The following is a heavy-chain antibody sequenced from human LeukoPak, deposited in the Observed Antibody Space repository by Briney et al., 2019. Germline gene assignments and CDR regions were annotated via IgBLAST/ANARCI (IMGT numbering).Heavy chain of an antibody. D-gene: IGHD6-6*01. CDR2: ISYDGSNK. J-gene: IGHJ4*02. Sequence: GGSLRLSCAASGFTFSSYAMHWVRQAPGKGLEWVAVISYDGSNKYYADSVEGRFTISRDNSKNTLYLQMNSLRAEDTAVYYCARGEYSSSFDYWGQGTLVTVSS. V-gene: IGHV3-30-3*01. CDR3: ARGEYSSSFDY. CDR1: GFTFSSYA.